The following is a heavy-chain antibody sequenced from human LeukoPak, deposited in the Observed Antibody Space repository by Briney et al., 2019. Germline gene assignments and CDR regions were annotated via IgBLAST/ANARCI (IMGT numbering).Heavy chain of an antibody. CDR2: IYYGGSA. D-gene: IGHD2-15*01. J-gene: IGHJ5*02. CDR1: GGSITSSGFY. Sequence: SETLSLTCTVSGGSITSSGFYWGWIRQPPGKGLEWIGNIYYGGSAYYNPSLKSRVTISVDTSKNQFSLKLSSVTAADTAVSYCARQPNIVVVDNWFDPWGQGTLVAVSS. V-gene: IGHV4-39*07. CDR3: ARQPNIVVVDNWFDP.